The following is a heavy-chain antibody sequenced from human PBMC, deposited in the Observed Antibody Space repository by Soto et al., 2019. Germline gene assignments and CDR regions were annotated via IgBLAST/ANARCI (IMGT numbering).Heavy chain of an antibody. CDR2: INSDESIT. J-gene: IGHJ4*02. CDR1: GFTFSNCW. Sequence: EVQLVESGGGLVQPGGSLRLSCAASGFTFSNCWMHWVRQAPGKGLVWVSRINSDESITSYADSVKGRFTISRDNAKNTLYLHMNSLRDEDTAVYYCARVGYGSGSYHFDYWGQGTLVTVSS. D-gene: IGHD3-10*01. V-gene: IGHV3-74*01. CDR3: ARVGYGSGSYHFDY.